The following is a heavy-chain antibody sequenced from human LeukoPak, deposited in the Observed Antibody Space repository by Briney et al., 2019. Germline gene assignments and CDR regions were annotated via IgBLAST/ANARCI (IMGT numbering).Heavy chain of an antibody. D-gene: IGHD2-2*01. CDR1: GFAFSNYV. CDR3: ANFGCSSTSCLDY. V-gene: IGHV3-23*01. CDR2: ISGGGDIT. J-gene: IGHJ4*02. Sequence: GGSLRLSCAASGFAFSNYVMTWVRQAPGKGLEWVSAISGGGDITYYADSVKGRFTISRDNSKNTLYLQMNSLRVEDTAVYYCANFGCSSTSCLDYWGQGTLVTVSS.